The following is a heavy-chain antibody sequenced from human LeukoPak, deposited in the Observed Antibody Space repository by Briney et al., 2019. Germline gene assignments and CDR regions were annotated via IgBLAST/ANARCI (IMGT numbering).Heavy chain of an antibody. V-gene: IGHV3-7*03. J-gene: IGHJ5*02. D-gene: IGHD2-15*01. CDR1: GFTFSSYW. CDR2: IKQDGSEK. Sequence: QPGGSLRLSCAASGFTFSSYWMSWVRQAPGKGLEWVANIKQDGSEKYYVDSVKGRFTISRDNSKNTLYLQMNSLRAEDTAVYYCAKDADIVVVVAATNWFDPWGQGTLVTVSS. CDR3: AKDADIVVVVAATNWFDP.